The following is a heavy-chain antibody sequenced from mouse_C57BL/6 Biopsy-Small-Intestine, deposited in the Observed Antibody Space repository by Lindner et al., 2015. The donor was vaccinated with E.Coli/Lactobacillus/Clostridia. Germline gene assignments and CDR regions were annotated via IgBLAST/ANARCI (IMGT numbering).Heavy chain of an antibody. D-gene: IGHD3-2*02. J-gene: IGHJ3*01. CDR1: GYAFSNFW. V-gene: IGHV1-80*01. CDR2: IYPGDGDT. CDR3: ARPLTRQATGFAY. Sequence: VQLQESGPELVKPGASVKISCKASGYAFSNFWMNWVKQRPGKGLEWIGQIYPGDGDTIFNGRFKAKATLTADKSSSTAYMQLSSLTSEDSAVYFCARPLTRQATGFAYWGQGTLVTVSA.